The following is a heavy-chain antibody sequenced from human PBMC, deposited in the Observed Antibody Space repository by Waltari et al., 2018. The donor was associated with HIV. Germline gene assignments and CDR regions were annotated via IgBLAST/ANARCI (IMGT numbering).Heavy chain of an antibody. CDR1: GASISSSNW. CDR3: AQRSGYSYGYGAFDI. CDR2: MYHSWST. J-gene: IGHJ3*02. V-gene: IGHV4-4*02. D-gene: IGHD5-18*01. Sequence: QVQLQESGPGLVKPSGTLSLTCAVSGASISSSNWWSWVRQPPGKGLEWIGEMYHSWSTNYNSSLKSRLTISVDKSKNQFSLKLNSVTAADTAVYYCAQRSGYSYGYGAFDIWGQGTMVTVSS.